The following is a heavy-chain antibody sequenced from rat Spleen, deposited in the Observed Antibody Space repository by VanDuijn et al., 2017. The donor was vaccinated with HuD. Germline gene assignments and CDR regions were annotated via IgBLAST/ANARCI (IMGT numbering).Heavy chain of an antibody. CDR2: ISYSGGT. V-gene: IGHV3-1*01. CDR1: GYSITSNF. Sequence: EVQLPESGPGLVKPSQSLSLTCSVTGYSITSNFWGWIRKFPGNKMEWMGYISYSGGTSYNPSLKSRISISRDTSKNQFFLQLNSVITEDTATYYCARWDRLFDYWGQGVMVTVSS. CDR3: ARWDRLFDY. J-gene: IGHJ2*01.